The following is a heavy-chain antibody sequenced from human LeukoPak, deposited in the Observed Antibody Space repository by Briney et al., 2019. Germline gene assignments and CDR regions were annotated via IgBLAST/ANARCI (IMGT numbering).Heavy chain of an antibody. D-gene: IGHD1-26*01. Sequence: GESLKISCKGSGYSFTSYWIGWVRQMPGKGLEWMGIIYPGDSDTRYSPSFQGQVTISADKSISTAYLQWSSLKASDTAMYYCARTAYRNTRYSGSYTDYWGQGTLVTVSS. V-gene: IGHV5-51*01. CDR3: ARTAYRNTRYSGSYTDY. CDR1: GYSFTSYW. J-gene: IGHJ4*02. CDR2: IYPGDSDT.